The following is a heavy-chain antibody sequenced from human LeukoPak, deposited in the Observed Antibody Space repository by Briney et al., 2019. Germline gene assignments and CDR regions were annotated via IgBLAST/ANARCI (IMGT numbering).Heavy chain of an antibody. CDR2: IWYDGSNK. V-gene: IGHV3-33*01. Sequence: GGSLRLSCAASGFTFSSYGMHWVRQAPGKGLEWVAVIWYDGSNKYYADSVKGRFTISRDNSKNTLYLQMNSLRAEDTAVYYCARALIAVAALNYWGQGTLVIVSS. D-gene: IGHD6-19*01. CDR3: ARALIAVAALNY. CDR1: GFTFSSYG. J-gene: IGHJ4*02.